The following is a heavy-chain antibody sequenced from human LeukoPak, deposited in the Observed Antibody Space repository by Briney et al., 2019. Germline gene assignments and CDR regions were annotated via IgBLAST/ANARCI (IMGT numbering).Heavy chain of an antibody. CDR2: ISASGGTT. D-gene: IGHD2-2*02. CDR3: AKDKAPGSFYTPSDY. CDR1: GFTFSTYA. J-gene: IGHJ4*02. Sequence: PGGSLTLSCAASGFTFSTYAMSWVRQAPGKGLEWVSGISASGGTTYYADSVKGRFTISRDNSKNTLYLQMNSLRGEDTGVYYCAKDKAPGSFYTPSDYWGQGTLVTVSS. V-gene: IGHV3-23*01.